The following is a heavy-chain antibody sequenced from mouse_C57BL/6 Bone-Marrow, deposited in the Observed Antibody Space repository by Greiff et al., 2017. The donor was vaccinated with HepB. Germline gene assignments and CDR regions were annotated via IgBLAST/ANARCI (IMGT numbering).Heavy chain of an antibody. D-gene: IGHD1-2*01. CDR3: ARLLRRGYFDV. CDR1: GYAFSSSW. Sequence: QAQLQQSGPELVKPGASVKISCKASGYAFSSSWMNWVKQRPGKGLEWIGRIYPGDGDTNYNGKFKGKATLTADKSSSTAYMQLSSLTSEDSAVYFCARLLRRGYFDVWGTGTTVTVSS. V-gene: IGHV1-82*01. CDR2: IYPGDGDT. J-gene: IGHJ1*03.